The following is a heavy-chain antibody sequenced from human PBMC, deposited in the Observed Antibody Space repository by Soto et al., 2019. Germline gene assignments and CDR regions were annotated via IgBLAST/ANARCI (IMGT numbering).Heavy chain of an antibody. D-gene: IGHD3-22*01. CDR2: IGTAGDT. V-gene: IGHV3-13*01. J-gene: IGHJ6*02. Sequence: GGSLRLSCAAFGLNFGSYGMRWVRQAKGKGLEWVSAIGTAGDTYYPGSVKGRLTIPREHAQNSLYLQMNSLRAEDTAGDYCGRDGYPSNGNYRHGFWIRGQGTTGTVPS. CDR3: GRDGYPSNGNYRHGFWI. CDR1: GLNFGSYG.